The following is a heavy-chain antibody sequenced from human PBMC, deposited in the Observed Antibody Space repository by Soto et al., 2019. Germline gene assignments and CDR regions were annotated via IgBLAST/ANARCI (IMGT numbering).Heavy chain of an antibody. CDR2: ISGSGGST. CDR1: GFTFISYA. CDR3: AKRPDFWSGYVDY. D-gene: IGHD3-3*01. J-gene: IGHJ4*02. Sequence: GGSLRLSCAASGFTFISYAMSWVLQAPGKGLEWVSAISGSGGSTYYADSVKGRFTISRDNSKNTLYLQMNSLRAEDTAVYYCAKRPDFWSGYVDYWGQGTLVTVSS. V-gene: IGHV3-23*01.